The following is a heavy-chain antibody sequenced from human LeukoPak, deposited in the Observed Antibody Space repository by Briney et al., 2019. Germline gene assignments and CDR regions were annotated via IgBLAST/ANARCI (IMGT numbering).Heavy chain of an antibody. V-gene: IGHV1-2*02. CDR3: ARDFDDSSGYYYYPGAFDI. Sequence: ASVKVSCKSSGYTFTDYYMHWVRQAPGQGLEWMGWINPKSGGTNYAQNFQGRVTMTRDTSISTAYMELSRLRSDDTAVYYCARDFDDSSGYYYYPGAFDIWGQGTMVTVSS. CDR1: GYTFTDYY. D-gene: IGHD3-22*01. J-gene: IGHJ3*02. CDR2: INPKSGGT.